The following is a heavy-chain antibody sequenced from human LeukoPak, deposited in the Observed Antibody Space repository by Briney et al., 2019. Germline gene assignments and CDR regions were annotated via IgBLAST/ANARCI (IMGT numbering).Heavy chain of an antibody. D-gene: IGHD3-9*01. Sequence: ASVTVSYTASGYTFTSYGFSWVRQAPAHGREWMGWISAYNGNTNYAQKLQGRVTMTTDTSTSTAYMELRSLRSDDTAVYYCARDGAYYDILTGYHPLDYWGQGTLVTVSS. CDR3: ARDGAYYDILTGYHPLDY. V-gene: IGHV1-18*04. J-gene: IGHJ4*02. CDR1: GYTFTSYG. CDR2: ISAYNGNT.